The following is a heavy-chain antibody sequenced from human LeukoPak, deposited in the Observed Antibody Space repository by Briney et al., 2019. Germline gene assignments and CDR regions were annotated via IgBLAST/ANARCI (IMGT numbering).Heavy chain of an antibody. D-gene: IGHD6-13*01. CDR1: GGSISSGGYY. CDR2: IYHSGST. V-gene: IGHV4-30-2*01. CDR3: ARLPSANSNPYGMDV. Sequence: SETLSLTCTVSGGSISSGGYYWSWIRQPPGKGLEWIGYIYHSGSTYYNPSLKSRVTISVDRSKNQFSLKLSSVTAADTAMYYCARLPSANSNPYGMDVWGQGTTVTVSS. J-gene: IGHJ6*02.